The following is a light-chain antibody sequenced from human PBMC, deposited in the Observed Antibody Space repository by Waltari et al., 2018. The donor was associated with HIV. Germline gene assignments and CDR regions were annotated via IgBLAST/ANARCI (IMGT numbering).Light chain of an antibody. V-gene: IGKV2-30*01. Sequence: TQSPVSLSVSFGQTASISCTSSERLIYSDGNTYLNWFRQRPGQSPRRLLYRVSNLDPDVGDRISGSGSGMNFTLTISRVEAEDVGFYYCMQGTHWPPTFGGGTRLDIK. CDR2: RVS. J-gene: IGKJ2*01. CDR1: ERLIYSDGNTY. CDR3: MQGTHWPPT.